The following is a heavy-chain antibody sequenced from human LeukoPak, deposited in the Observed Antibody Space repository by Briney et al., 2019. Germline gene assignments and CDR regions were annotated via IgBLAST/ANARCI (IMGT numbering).Heavy chain of an antibody. CDR2: IYSGGST. CDR3: ARRRPVCSSTSCLDAFDI. V-gene: IGHV3-66*04. J-gene: IGHJ3*02. CDR1: GFTVSSNY. Sequence: TGGSLRLSCAASGFTVSSNYMSWVRQAPGKGLEWVSVIYSGGSTYYADSVKGRFTISRDNSKNTPYLQMNSLRAEDTAVYYCARRRPVCSSTSCLDAFDIWGQGTMVTVSS. D-gene: IGHD2-2*01.